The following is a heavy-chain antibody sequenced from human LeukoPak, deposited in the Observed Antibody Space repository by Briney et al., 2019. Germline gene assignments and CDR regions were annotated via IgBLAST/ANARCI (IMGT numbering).Heavy chain of an antibody. CDR1: GFIFSSNW. CDR2: IKQDGGEK. CDR3: AIIGDHTNAFDI. Sequence: GGSLRLSCAGSGFIFSSNWMSWVRQAPGKGLEWVANIKQDGGEKYYVDSVKGRFTLSRDNAKNSVFLQMNSLRAEDSTVYYCAIIGDHTNAFDIWGQGTMVTVSS. J-gene: IGHJ3*02. D-gene: IGHD7-27*01. V-gene: IGHV3-7*01.